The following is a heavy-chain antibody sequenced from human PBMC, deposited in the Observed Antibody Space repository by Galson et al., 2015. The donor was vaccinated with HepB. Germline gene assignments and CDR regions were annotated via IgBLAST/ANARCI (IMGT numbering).Heavy chain of an antibody. CDR3: TRDRIVVVPASMTRGFYYYYYGMDV. J-gene: IGHJ6*02. V-gene: IGHV3-49*04. Sequence: SLRLSCAASGFTFGDYAMSWVRQAPGKGLEWVGFIRSKAYGGTTEYAASVKGRFTISRDDSKSIAYLQMNSLKTEDTAVYYCTRDRIVVVPASMTRGFYYYYYGMDVWGQGTTVTVSS. CDR1: GFTFGDYA. CDR2: IRSKAYGGTT. D-gene: IGHD2-2*01.